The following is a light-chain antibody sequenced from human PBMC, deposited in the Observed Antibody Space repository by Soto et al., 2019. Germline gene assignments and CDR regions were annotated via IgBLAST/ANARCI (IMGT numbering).Light chain of an antibody. CDR1: QSVSSN. V-gene: IGKV3-15*01. CDR3: QQYNNWPRT. CDR2: GAS. Sequence: EIVMTQSPATLSVSPGERATLSCRASQSVSSNLAWYQQKPGQAPRLLIYGASTRATGIPARFRGSGSGTEFTLTISRLQSEDFAVYYCQQYNNWPRTFGQGTKVEIK. J-gene: IGKJ1*01.